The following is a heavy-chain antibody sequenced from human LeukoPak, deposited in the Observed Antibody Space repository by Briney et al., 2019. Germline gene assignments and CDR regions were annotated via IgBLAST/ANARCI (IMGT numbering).Heavy chain of an antibody. CDR3: ARDLFPSSYYADP. CDR2: IYHSGST. Sequence: PSETLSLTCTVSGYSISSGYYWGWIRQPPGEGLEWIGSIYHSGSTYYNPSLKSRVTISVDTSKNQFSLKLSSVTAADTAVYYCARDLFPSSYYADPWGQGTLVTVSS. J-gene: IGHJ5*02. CDR1: GYSISSGYY. V-gene: IGHV4-38-2*02. D-gene: IGHD3-10*01.